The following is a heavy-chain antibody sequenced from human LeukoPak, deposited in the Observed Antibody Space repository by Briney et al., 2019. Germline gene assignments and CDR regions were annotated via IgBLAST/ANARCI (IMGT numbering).Heavy chain of an antibody. CDR2: INHSGST. J-gene: IGHJ4*02. D-gene: IGHD6-13*01. CDR1: GGSFSGYY. CDR3: ARRNIAAAGGGDY. Sequence: SETLSLTCAVYGGSFSGYYRSWIRQPPGKGLEWIGEINHSGSTNYNPSLKSRVTISVDTSKNQFSLKLSSVTAADTAVYYCARRNIAAAGGGDYWGQGTLVTVSS. V-gene: IGHV4-34*01.